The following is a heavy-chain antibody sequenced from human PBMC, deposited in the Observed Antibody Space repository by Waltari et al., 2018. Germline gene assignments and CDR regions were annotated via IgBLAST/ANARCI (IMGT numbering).Heavy chain of an antibody. V-gene: IGHV1-2*06. J-gene: IGHJ3*01. CDR2: NNPNTGDT. CDR1: GYSFTAYH. D-gene: IGHD2-8*01. CDR3: ASNRDMLG. Sequence: QVQLVQSGAEVKKPGASVKVACKTSGYSFTAYHMHWVRQAPGQGLEWMGRNNPNTGDTTYAQKFEGRVTMTRDTAMSTAYMELNNLTSDDTALYFCASNRDMLGWGQGTMVIVSS.